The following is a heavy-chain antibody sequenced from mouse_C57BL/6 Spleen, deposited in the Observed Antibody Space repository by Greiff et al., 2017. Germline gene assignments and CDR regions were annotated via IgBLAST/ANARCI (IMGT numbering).Heavy chain of an antibody. V-gene: IGHV1-69*01. CDR1: GYTFTSYW. Sequence: QVQLQQPGAELVMPGASVKLSCKASGYTFTSYWMHWVKQRPGQGLEWIGEIDPSDSYTNYNQKFKGKSTLTVDKSSSTAYMQISSLTSEDSAVYYCARREPYYYGSSYWYFDVWGTGTTVTVSS. CDR2: IDPSDSYT. CDR3: ARREPYYYGSSYWYFDV. D-gene: IGHD1-1*01. J-gene: IGHJ1*03.